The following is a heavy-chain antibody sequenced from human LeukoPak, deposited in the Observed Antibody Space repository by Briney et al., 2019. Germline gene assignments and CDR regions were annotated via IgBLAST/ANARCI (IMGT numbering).Heavy chain of an antibody. Sequence: SVKVSCKASGFTFTSSAMQWVRQARGQRLEWMGWLVVGSGNTNYAQKFQERVTITRDMSISTAYMELSRLRSDDTAVYYCARDPSNSGYDYLYYFDYWGQGTLVTVSS. CDR1: GFTFTSSA. V-gene: IGHV1-58*02. J-gene: IGHJ4*02. CDR2: LVVGSGNT. CDR3: ARDPSNSGYDYLYYFDY. D-gene: IGHD5-12*01.